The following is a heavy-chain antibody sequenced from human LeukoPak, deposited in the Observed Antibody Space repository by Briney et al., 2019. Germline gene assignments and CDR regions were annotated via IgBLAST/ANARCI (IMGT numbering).Heavy chain of an antibody. J-gene: IGHJ4*02. CDR1: GVTVSGNY. D-gene: IGHD3-9*01. CDR2: IYSGGST. CDR3: ARYFDWLSYFDY. V-gene: IGHV3-66*01. Sequence: GGSLRLSCAASGVTVSGNYMSWVRQTPGKGLEWVSVIYSGGSTYYADSVKGRFTISRDNSKNTLYLQMNSLRAEDTAVYYCARYFDWLSYFDYWGQGTLVTVSS.